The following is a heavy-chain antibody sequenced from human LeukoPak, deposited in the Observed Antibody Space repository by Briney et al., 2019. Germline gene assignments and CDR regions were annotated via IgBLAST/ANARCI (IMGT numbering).Heavy chain of an antibody. J-gene: IGHJ4*02. D-gene: IGHD2-15*01. CDR1: GGSISSGGYS. CDR3: ASARRGGSPFDY. CDR2: IYHSGST. Sequence: SQTLSLTCAVSGGSISSGGYSWSWIRRPPGKGLEWIGYIYHSGSTYYNPSLKSRVTISVDRSKNQFSLKLSSVTAADTAVYYCASARRGGSPFDYWGQGTLVTVSS. V-gene: IGHV4-30-2*01.